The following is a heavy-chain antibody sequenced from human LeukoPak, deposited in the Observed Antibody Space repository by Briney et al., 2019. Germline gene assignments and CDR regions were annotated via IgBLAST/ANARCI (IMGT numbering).Heavy chain of an antibody. CDR1: GGSFSGYY. V-gene: IGHV4-34*01. J-gene: IGHJ5*01. D-gene: IGHD3-22*01. Sequence: SETLSLTCAVYGGSFSGYYWSWIRQPPGKGLEWIGEINHSGSTNYNPSLKSRVTISVDTSKNQFSPKLSSVTAADTAVYYCARGLGMGHDSSGSDWFDSWGQGTLVTVSS. CDR3: ARGLGMGHDSSGSDWFDS. CDR2: INHSGST.